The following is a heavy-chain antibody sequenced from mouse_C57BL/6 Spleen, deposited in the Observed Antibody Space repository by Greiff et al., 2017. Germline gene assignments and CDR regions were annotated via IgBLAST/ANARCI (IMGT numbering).Heavy chain of an antibody. J-gene: IGHJ4*01. CDR1: GYAFSSSW. Sequence: VQLQQSGPELVKPGASVKISCKASGYAFSSSWMNWVKQRPGKGLEWVGRIYPGDGDTNYNGKFKGRATLTADKSSSTAYMQLSSLTSEDSAVYFCARDDYPYAMDYWGHGTSVTVSS. V-gene: IGHV1-82*01. D-gene: IGHD2-4*01. CDR2: IYPGDGDT. CDR3: ARDDYPYAMDY.